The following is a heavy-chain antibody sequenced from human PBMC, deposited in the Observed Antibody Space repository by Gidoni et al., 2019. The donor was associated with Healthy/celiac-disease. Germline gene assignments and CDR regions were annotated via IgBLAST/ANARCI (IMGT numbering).Heavy chain of an antibody. CDR1: GFTFSNAW. CDR2: IKSKTDGGTT. CDR3: TTDQEPLLWFGELTVEGMDV. J-gene: IGHJ6*02. V-gene: IGHV3-15*01. D-gene: IGHD3-10*01. Sequence: EVQLVAAGGGLVKPVGSLSLSCAASGFTFSNAWMSWVRQAPGKGLEWVGRIKSKTDGGTTDYAAPVKGRFTISRDESKNTLYLQMNSLKTEDTAVYYCTTDQEPLLWFGELTVEGMDVWGQGTTVTVSS.